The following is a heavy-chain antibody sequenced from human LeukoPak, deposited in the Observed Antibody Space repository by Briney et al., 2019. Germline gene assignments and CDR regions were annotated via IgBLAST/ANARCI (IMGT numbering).Heavy chain of an antibody. CDR3: ARGDAAMNLVRN. Sequence: SSETLSLTCAVSGGSISTYYWSWIRQPPGKGLEWIGYIWYRGSTSYNPSLKSRVNIAVDTSRNQISLNLDSVTAADTAIYYCARGDAAMNLVRNWGQGTLVTVSS. D-gene: IGHD1-14*01. V-gene: IGHV4-59*01. J-gene: IGHJ4*02. CDR2: IWYRGST. CDR1: GGSISTYY.